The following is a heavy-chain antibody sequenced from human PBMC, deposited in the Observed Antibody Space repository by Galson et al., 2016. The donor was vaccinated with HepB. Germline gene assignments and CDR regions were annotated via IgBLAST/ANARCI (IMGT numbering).Heavy chain of an antibody. CDR2: FDLEHGET. J-gene: IGHJ4*02. CDR1: GYILTQLS. Sequence: SVKVSCKVSGYILTQLSMHWVRQAPGKGLEWMGGFDLEHGETVYAQKFQDRVTMTEDTSRNTAYMDLSNLTSEDTAVYYCVTENGSGIQSLCFDFWGQGTLVSVSS. V-gene: IGHV1-24*01. D-gene: IGHD3-10*01. CDR3: VTENGSGIQSLCFDF.